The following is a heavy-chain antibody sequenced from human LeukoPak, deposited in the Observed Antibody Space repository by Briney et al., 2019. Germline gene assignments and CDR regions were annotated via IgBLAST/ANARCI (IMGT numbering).Heavy chain of an antibody. Sequence: SETLSLTCAVYGGSFSGYYWSWIRQPTGKGLEWIGEINHSGSTNYNPSLKSRVTISVDTSKNQFSLKLSSVTAADTAVYCCARRTTVEPFDPWGQGTLVTVSS. CDR1: GGSFSGYY. D-gene: IGHD4-23*01. CDR3: ARRTTVEPFDP. J-gene: IGHJ5*02. CDR2: INHSGST. V-gene: IGHV4-34*01.